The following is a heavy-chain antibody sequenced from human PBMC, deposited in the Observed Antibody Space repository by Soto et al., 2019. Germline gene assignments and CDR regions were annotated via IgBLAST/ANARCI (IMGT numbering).Heavy chain of an antibody. CDR3: ARVPDSDDILPGPLGWFDP. V-gene: IGHV1-69*02. CDR1: GGTFSSYT. D-gene: IGHD3-9*01. Sequence: SVKVSCKASGGTFSSYTISWVRQAPGQGLEWMGRIIPILGIANYAQKFQGRVTITADKSTSTAYMELSSLRSEDTAVYYCARVPDSDDILPGPLGWFDPWGQGTLVTVSS. J-gene: IGHJ5*02. CDR2: IIPILGIA.